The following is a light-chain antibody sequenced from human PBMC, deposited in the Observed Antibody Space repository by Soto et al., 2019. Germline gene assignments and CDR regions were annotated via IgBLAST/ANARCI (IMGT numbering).Light chain of an antibody. Sequence: SYELTQPPSVSVSPGQTARITCSGDKLGDKYACWYQQKPGQSPVLVIYQDNKRPSGIPERFSGSNSGNTATLTISGTQTVDEADYYCQAWVSSTAGGVFGTGTKLTVL. CDR3: QAWVSSTAGGV. J-gene: IGLJ1*01. CDR2: QDN. V-gene: IGLV3-1*01. CDR1: KLGDKY.